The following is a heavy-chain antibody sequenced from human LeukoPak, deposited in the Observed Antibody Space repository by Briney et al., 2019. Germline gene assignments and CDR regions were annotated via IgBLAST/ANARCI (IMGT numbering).Heavy chain of an antibody. D-gene: IGHD3-10*01. CDR1: GFTFSSYA. Sequence: KSGGSLRLSCAASGFTFSSYAMSWVRQAPGKGLEWVSAISGSGGSTYYADSVKGRFTISRDNSKNTLYLQMNSLRAEDTAVYYCAIRPRVGVTMVRGVMPTDYWGQGTLVTVSS. J-gene: IGHJ4*02. V-gene: IGHV3-23*01. CDR3: AIRPRVGVTMVRGVMPTDY. CDR2: ISGSGGST.